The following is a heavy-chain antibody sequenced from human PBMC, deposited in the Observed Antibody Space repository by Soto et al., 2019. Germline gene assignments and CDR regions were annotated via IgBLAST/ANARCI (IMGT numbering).Heavy chain of an antibody. V-gene: IGHV4-39*02. D-gene: IGHD3-10*01. Sequence: QLQLQESGPGLVKPSETLSLTCSVSGGSITTSSYNWDWIRQPPGKGLEWIGTIYYDGSTSYNPSLKSQVPISVDPSKNHFALKVNSVTAADTAVYYCAGFYGNAFDVWGRGTVVTVSS. CDR1: GGSITTSSYN. CDR2: IYYDGST. CDR3: AGFYGNAFDV. J-gene: IGHJ3*01.